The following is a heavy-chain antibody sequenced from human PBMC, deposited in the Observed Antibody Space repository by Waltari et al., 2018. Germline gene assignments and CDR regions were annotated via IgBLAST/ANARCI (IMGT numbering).Heavy chain of an antibody. CDR1: GESVTNSYW. Sequence: QVKLQESGPGLVKPSGTLSLTCAVSGESVTNSYWWGWFRQSPGRGLEWIGQIHGSGRTNYNPSLESRVTVSLDTSNNHFSLRVTSATAADTAVYFCARDRGRGLYLESWGQGTLVTVSP. D-gene: IGHD2-15*01. CDR2: IHGSGRT. J-gene: IGHJ4*02. CDR3: ARDRGRGLYLES. V-gene: IGHV4-4*02.